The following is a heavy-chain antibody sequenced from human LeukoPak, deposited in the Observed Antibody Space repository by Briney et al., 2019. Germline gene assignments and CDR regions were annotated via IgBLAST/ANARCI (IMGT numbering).Heavy chain of an antibody. V-gene: IGHV3-23*01. CDR2: ISGSGGST. J-gene: IGHJ4*02. CDR1: GFTFSSYA. D-gene: IGHD2-8*01. Sequence: GGSLRLSCAASGFTFSSYAMSWVRQAPGKGLEWVSAISGSGGSTYYADSVKGRFTISRDNSKNTLFLQMNGLRAEDTAVYYCAKVTQPSDTEWPYFDYWGQGTLVTVSS. CDR3: AKVTQPSDTEWPYFDY.